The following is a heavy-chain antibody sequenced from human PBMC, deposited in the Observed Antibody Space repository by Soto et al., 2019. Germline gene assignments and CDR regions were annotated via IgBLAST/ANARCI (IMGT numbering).Heavy chain of an antibody. D-gene: IGHD6-19*01. CDR3: GRVPNGWYGPEYFDL. V-gene: IGHV1-18*01. Sequence: ASVKVSCKASGYTFTTYAISWVRQAPGQGLEWMGWVSTYNGNANYAQTLQGKVTMTTDTSTSTAYMELRSLRSDDTAVYYCGRVPNGWYGPEYFDLWGRGTLVTVSS. CDR2: VSTYNGNA. J-gene: IGHJ2*01. CDR1: GYTFTTYA.